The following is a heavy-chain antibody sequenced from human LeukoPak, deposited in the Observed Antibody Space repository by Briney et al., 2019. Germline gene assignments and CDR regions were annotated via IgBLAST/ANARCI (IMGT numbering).Heavy chain of an antibody. D-gene: IGHD6-13*01. Sequence: GGSLRLPCAASGFTFSSYSMIWVRQAPGKGLEWVSYISSSGSTKYYADSVKGRFTISRDNAKNSLYLQMNSLKTEDTAVYYCTRVAAAGFPFDYWGQGTLVTVSS. V-gene: IGHV3-48*04. CDR1: GFTFSSYS. CDR2: ISSSGSTK. J-gene: IGHJ4*02. CDR3: TRVAAAGFPFDY.